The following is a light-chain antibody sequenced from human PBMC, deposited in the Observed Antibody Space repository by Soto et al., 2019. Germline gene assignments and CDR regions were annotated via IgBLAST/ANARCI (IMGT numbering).Light chain of an antibody. V-gene: IGKV1-39*01. J-gene: IGKJ2*01. CDR2: AAS. CDR3: QQSYNTPYT. Sequence: DIQMTQSPSSLSASVGDRVTITCRASQSITSYLNWYQQKPGKAPKLLIYAASSLQSGVPSRFSGSGSVTDFTLTISSLQPEDFVTYYCQQSYNTPYTFGQGTKLEIK. CDR1: QSITSY.